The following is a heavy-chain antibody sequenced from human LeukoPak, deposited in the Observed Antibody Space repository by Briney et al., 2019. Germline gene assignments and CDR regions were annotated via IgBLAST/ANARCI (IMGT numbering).Heavy chain of an antibody. CDR2: IRSKANSYET. D-gene: IGHD3-22*01. Sequence: PGGSLRLSCADSGFSFSGSAVHWVRQAFGKGLGWVGRIRSKANSYETAYAASVKGRFTISRDDSKNTAYLQMNSLKTEDTAVYYCTTNDYYYDSSGYYYVDYWGQGTLVTVSS. CDR3: TTNDYYYDSSGYYYVDY. V-gene: IGHV3-73*01. J-gene: IGHJ4*02. CDR1: GFSFSGSA.